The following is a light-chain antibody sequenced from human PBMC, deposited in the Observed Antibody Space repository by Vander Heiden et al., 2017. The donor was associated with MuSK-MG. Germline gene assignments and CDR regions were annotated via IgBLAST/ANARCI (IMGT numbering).Light chain of an antibody. CDR1: QSIRKF. CDR3: QQYDDYWT. CDR2: EAS. J-gene: IGKJ1*01. V-gene: IGKV1-5*03. Sequence: DVQMTHSLSTLSASVGDIVTITCRASQSIRKFLAWYQQKPGKAPKLLIYEASNLESGVPPRFSGSGSGTEFTLTVSSLQPDDFAMYYCQQYDDYWTFGQGTKVXIK.